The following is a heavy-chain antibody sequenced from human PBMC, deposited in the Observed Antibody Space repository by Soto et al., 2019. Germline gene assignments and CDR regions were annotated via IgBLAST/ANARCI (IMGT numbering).Heavy chain of an antibody. J-gene: IGHJ4*02. Sequence: EVQLVESGGGLVQPGRSLRLSCAASGFTFEDYAMQWVRQAPGKGLEWVSGISWNSGSIDYADSVKGRFTISRDNAKNSLYLQMNSLRAEDTALYYCAKGGYNWYSYLDYWGQGTLVTVSS. CDR2: ISWNSGSI. CDR1: GFTFEDYA. V-gene: IGHV3-9*01. CDR3: AKGGYNWYSYLDY. D-gene: IGHD1-7*01.